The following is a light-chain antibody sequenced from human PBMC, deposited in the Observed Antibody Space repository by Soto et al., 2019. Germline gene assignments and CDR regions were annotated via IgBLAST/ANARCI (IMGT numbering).Light chain of an antibody. V-gene: IGLV1-44*01. Sequence: QSVLTQPPSASGTPGQRATISCCGSNSNIGSDMVHCYQLLPGAAPEVLINTTNQRPSGVPERVSGSKSGTSASLAISGLQSEYEANSPCATWDGGRNGPFVFGTGTKLTVL. CDR3: ATWDGGRNGPFV. J-gene: IGLJ1*01. CDR1: NSNIGSDM. CDR2: TTN.